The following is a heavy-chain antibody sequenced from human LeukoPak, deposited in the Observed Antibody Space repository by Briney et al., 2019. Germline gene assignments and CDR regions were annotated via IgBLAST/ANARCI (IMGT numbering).Heavy chain of an antibody. J-gene: IGHJ4*02. D-gene: IGHD7-27*01. CDR2: INSDGSST. Sequence: GGSLRLSCAASGFTFSSYWMHWVRQAPGKGLVWVSRINSDGSSTSYADSVKGRFTISRDNAKYTLYLQMNSLRVEDTAVYYCVRGVELGIPGYWGQGTLVTVSS. V-gene: IGHV3-74*01. CDR3: VRGVELGIPGY. CDR1: GFTFSSYW.